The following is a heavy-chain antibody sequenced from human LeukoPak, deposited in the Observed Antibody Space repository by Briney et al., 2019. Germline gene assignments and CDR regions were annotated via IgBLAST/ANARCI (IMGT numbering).Heavy chain of an antibody. J-gene: IGHJ4*02. Sequence: SQTLSLTCTVSGGSISSGSYYWSWIRQPPGTGLEWIGYMYYSGSTNYNPSLKSRVTISTDTSKNQFSLKLSSVTTADTAVYYCARGPTAGRFEYWGQGTLVTVSS. CDR2: MYYSGST. CDR1: GGSISSGSYY. CDR3: ARGPTAGRFEY. V-gene: IGHV4-61*01. D-gene: IGHD6-13*01.